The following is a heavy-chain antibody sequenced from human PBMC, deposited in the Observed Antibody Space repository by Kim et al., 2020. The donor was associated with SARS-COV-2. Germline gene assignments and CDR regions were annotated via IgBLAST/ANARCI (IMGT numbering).Heavy chain of an antibody. CDR2: ITGDSIET. J-gene: IGHJ4*02. Sequence: GGSLRLSCAASGFAFNKYAMNWVRQAPGKGLEWVSGITGDSIETYYADSVKGRFTISRDNSRNSLYLQMNSLTAEDTAVYYCTKRDFYDSSTFSPFFDTCGQGTLVTFAS. D-gene: IGHD3-22*01. CDR3: TKRDFYDSSTFSPFFDT. V-gene: IGHV3-23*01. CDR1: GFAFNKYA.